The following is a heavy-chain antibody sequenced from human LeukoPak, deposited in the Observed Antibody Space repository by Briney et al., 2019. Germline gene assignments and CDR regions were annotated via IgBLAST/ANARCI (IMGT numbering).Heavy chain of an antibody. J-gene: IGHJ4*02. V-gene: IGHV4-61*09. Sequence: SQTLSLTCTVSGGSINSGSFYWNWIRQSAGKGLEWIGHVYTTGTTNCNPSLRSRVTISLDASKNQFSLNLNSVTAADTAVYYCARCTSTSCYNFDYWGQGTLLTVSS. CDR3: ARCTSTSCYNFDY. D-gene: IGHD2-2*02. CDR1: GGSINSGSFY. CDR2: VYTTGTT.